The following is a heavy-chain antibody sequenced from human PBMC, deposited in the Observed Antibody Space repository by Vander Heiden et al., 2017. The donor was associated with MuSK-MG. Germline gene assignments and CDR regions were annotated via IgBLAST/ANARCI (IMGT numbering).Heavy chain of an antibody. V-gene: IGHV1-69*06. D-gene: IGHD5-12*01. Sequence: QVQLVQSGAEVKKPGSSVKVSCKASGGPFSSYAISWVRQAPGQGLEWMGGIIPIFGTANYAQKFQGRVTITADKSTSTAYMELSSLRSEDTAVYYCAGEGYSGYDPQKKYYYYYMDVWGKGTTVTVSS. J-gene: IGHJ6*03. CDR2: IIPIFGTA. CDR3: AGEGYSGYDPQKKYYYYYMDV. CDR1: GGPFSSYA.